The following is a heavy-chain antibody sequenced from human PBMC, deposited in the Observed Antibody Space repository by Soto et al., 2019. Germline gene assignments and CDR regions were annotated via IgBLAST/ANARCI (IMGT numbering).Heavy chain of an antibody. J-gene: IGHJ1*01. CDR1: GYSFTSYW. Sequence: GESLKISCKGSGYSFTSYWIGWVRQMPGKGLEWMGIIYPGDSDTRYSPSFQGQFTISADKSISTAYLQWSSLKDSDTAMYYCASRAEGGSYYEGGDEAFEHWGQGTLVTVSS. V-gene: IGHV5-51*01. CDR3: ASRAEGGSYYEGGDEAFEH. D-gene: IGHD1-26*01. CDR2: IYPGDSDT.